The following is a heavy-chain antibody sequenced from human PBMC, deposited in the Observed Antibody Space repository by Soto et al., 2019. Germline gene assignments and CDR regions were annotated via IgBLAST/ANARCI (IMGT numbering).Heavy chain of an antibody. CDR3: ASPDSSGSQEGAFDI. CDR1: GYSFTSYW. V-gene: IGHV5-10-1*01. D-gene: IGHD3-22*01. J-gene: IGHJ3*02. Sequence: SGESLKISCKGSGYSFTSYWISWVRQMPGKGLEWMGRIDPSDSYTNYSPSFQGHVTISADKSISTAYLQWSSLKASDTAMYYCASPDSSGSQEGAFDIWGQGTMVTVSS. CDR2: IDPSDSYT.